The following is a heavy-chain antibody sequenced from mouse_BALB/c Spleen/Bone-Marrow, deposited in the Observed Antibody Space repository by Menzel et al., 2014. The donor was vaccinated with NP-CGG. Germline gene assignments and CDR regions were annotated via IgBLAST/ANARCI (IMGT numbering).Heavy chain of an antibody. CDR2: IDPANGNT. Sequence: EVKLVESGAELVKPGASVKLSCTASGFHIKDTYMHWVKQRPEQRLEWIGRIDPANGNTKYDPKFQGKATITADTSSNTAYLHLSSLTSEDAAVYYFARWEYYAMDYGGQGVSVTVSS. V-gene: IGHV14-3*02. CDR3: ARWEYYAMDY. CDR1: GFHIKDTY. D-gene: IGHD4-1*01. J-gene: IGHJ4*01.